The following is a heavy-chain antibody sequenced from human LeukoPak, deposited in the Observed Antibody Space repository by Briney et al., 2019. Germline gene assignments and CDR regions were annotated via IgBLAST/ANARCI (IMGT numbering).Heavy chain of an antibody. Sequence: PGGSLRLSCAASGFTFSSYAMSWVRQAPGKGVEWVSAISGSGGSTYYADSVKGRFTISRDNSKNTLYLQMNSLRAEGTAVYYCAKHVVGIEGYFDYWGQGTLVTVSS. J-gene: IGHJ4*02. D-gene: IGHD1-26*01. CDR3: AKHVVGIEGYFDY. CDR2: ISGSGGST. CDR1: GFTFSSYA. V-gene: IGHV3-23*01.